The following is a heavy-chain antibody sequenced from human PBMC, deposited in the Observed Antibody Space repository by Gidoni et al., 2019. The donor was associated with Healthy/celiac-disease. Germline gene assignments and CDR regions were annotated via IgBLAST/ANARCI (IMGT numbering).Heavy chain of an antibody. V-gene: IGHV2-70*04. CDR2: IDWDDDK. D-gene: IGHD1-20*01. Sequence: QVTLKESGPALVKPTQTLTLTCTFSGFSLSTSGMRVSWIRQPPGKALEWLARIDWDDDKFYSTSLKTRLTISKDTSKNQVVLKMTDMDPVDTATYYCARSPPHNLVFDYWGQGTLVTVSS. J-gene: IGHJ4*02. CDR3: ARSPPHNLVFDY. CDR1: GFSLSTSGMR.